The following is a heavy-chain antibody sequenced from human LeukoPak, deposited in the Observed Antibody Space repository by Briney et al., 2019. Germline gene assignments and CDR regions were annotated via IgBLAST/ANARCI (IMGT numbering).Heavy chain of an antibody. CDR1: GGSFSAYY. J-gene: IGHJ4*02. D-gene: IGHD1-26*01. Sequence: PSETLSLTCSIYGGSFSAYYWSWIRQPPGKGLEWIGEINHSGSTNYNPSLKSRVTISVDTSKNQSSLNLSSVTAADTAVYYCARDRGVGYPDYWGQGTLVTVSS. V-gene: IGHV4-34*01. CDR3: ARDRGVGYPDY. CDR2: INHSGST.